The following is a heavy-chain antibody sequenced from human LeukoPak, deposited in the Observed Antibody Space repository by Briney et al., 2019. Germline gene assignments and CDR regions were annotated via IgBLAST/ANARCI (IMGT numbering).Heavy chain of an antibody. D-gene: IGHD3-10*01. CDR1: GVTFSNYW. CDR2: IQEDGSDK. Sequence: GGSLRLSCAASGVTFSNYWMSWVRQTPEKGLEWVANIQEDGSDKYYVDSVKGRFTISRDNAKNSLYLQMNSLRAEDTALYYCVRTIVSVRAVSDYFDYWGQGTPVTVSS. J-gene: IGHJ4*02. V-gene: IGHV3-7*01. CDR3: VRTIVSVRAVSDYFDY.